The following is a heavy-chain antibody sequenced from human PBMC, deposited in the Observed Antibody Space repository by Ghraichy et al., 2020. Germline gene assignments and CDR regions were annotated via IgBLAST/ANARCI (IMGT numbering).Heavy chain of an antibody. V-gene: IGHV3-7*01. J-gene: IGHJ4*01. CDR2: INPDGREQ. CDR3: ARFSIPCSGSGGYVDDLLTRHHQHPNRSDALPLQGPHAENPAVHHCARFRIPCSVSGCYFDYLLDV. CDR1: GFIFTNFW. Sequence: GGSLRLSCTASGFIFTNFWVAWVRQAPGKGLEWLANINPDGREQYILQSLQGRFTFSRDNAKNSVVLLMNGLRAEDTAVYHCARFSIPCSGSGGYVDDLLTRHHQHPNRSDALPLQGPHAENPAVHHCARFRIPCSVSGCYFDYLLDVWGHGTLVTVSS. D-gene: IGHD5-12*01.